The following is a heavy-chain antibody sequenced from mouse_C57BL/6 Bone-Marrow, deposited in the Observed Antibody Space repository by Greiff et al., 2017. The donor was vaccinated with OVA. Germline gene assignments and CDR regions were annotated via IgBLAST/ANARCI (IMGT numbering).Heavy chain of an antibody. V-gene: IGHV1-15*01. CDR3: TRVYSNYYAMDY. J-gene: IGHJ4*01. CDR2: IDPETGGT. CDR1: GYTFTDYE. Sequence: QVQLQQSGAELVRPGASVTLSCKASGYTFTDYEMHWVKQTPVHGLEWIGAIDPETGGTAYNQKFKDKAILTADKSSSTAYMELRSLTSEDSAVYYCTRVYSNYYAMDYWGQGTSVTVSS. D-gene: IGHD2-5*01.